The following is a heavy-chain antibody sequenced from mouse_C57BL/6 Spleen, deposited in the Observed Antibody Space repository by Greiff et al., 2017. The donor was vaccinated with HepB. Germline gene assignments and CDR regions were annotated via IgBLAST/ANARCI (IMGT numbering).Heavy chain of an antibody. Sequence: QVQLKESGPGLVAPSQSLSITCTVSGFSLTSYAISWVRQPPGKGLEWLGVIWTGGGTNYNSALKSRLSISKDNSKSQVFLKMNSLQTDDTARYYCARNLYDYDGVYYYAMDYWGQGTSVTVSS. CDR1: GFSLTSYA. V-gene: IGHV2-9-1*01. D-gene: IGHD2-4*01. J-gene: IGHJ4*01. CDR2: IWTGGGT. CDR3: ARNLYDYDGVYYYAMDY.